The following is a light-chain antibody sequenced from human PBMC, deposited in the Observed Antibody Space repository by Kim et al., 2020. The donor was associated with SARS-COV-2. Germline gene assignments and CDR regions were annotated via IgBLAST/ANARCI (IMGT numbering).Light chain of an antibody. V-gene: IGLV1-51*01. CDR1: SSNIGNNY. J-gene: IGLJ2*01. CDR3: GTWDSSLSAAV. CDR2: DND. Sequence: QSVLTQPPSVSAAPGQKVTISCSGSSSNIGNNYVSWYQQLPGTAPKLLIYDNDKRPSGIPDRFSGSKSGTSVTLGITGIQPGDEADYYCGTWDSSLSAAVFGGGTQLTVL.